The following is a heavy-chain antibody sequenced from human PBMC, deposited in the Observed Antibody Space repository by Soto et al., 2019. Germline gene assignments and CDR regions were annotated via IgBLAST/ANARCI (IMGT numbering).Heavy chain of an antibody. J-gene: IGHJ5*02. CDR3: ARQVVAYCSGGSCHSPNRHWFDP. V-gene: IGHV4-39*01. CDR1: GGSISSSSYY. Sequence: PSETLSLTCTVSGGSISSSSYYWGWIRQPPGKGLEWIGSIYYSGSTYYNPSLKSRVTISVDTSKNQFSLKLSSVTAADTAVYYCARQVVAYCSGGSCHSPNRHWFDPWGQGTLVTVSS. D-gene: IGHD2-15*01. CDR2: IYYSGST.